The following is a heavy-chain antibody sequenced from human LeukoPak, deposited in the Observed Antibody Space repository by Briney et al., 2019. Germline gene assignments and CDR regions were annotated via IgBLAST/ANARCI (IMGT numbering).Heavy chain of an antibody. J-gene: IGHJ4*02. Sequence: ASVKVSCKASGYTFTSYGISWVRRAPGQGLEWMGWISTYNGKTNYAQNLQGRVTVTTDTSTSTAYMELRSLRSDDTAVYYCARDSSSDSYYDSSGYYCDYWGQGTLVTVSS. D-gene: IGHD3-22*01. CDR1: GYTFTSYG. CDR3: ARDSSSDSYYDSSGYYCDY. V-gene: IGHV1-18*01. CDR2: ISTYNGKT.